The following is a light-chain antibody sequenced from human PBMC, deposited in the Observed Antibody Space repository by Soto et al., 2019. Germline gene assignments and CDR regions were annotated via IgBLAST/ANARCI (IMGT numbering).Light chain of an antibody. J-gene: IGLJ2*01. V-gene: IGLV2-14*03. CDR2: YVN. Sequence: QSVLTQPASVSGSPGQSITISCTGTSSDIGAYNFVSWYQQHPGKAPKLMLYYVNIRPSGVSNRFSGSKSGNTASLTISGLQAEYEADYYCTSWTTSTTMIFGGGTKLTVL. CDR3: TSWTTSTTMI. CDR1: SSDIGAYNF.